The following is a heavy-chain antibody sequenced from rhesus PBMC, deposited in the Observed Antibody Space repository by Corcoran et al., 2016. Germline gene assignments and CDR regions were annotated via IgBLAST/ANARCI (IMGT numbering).Heavy chain of an antibody. Sequence: EVQLVESGGGLVQPGGSLRLSCAASGFTFSNYWMSWVRQAPGKGRDWVGRLKNKADGGTGAYAESVKGRFTISSDDSKNTRYLQMNSLKTEDTAVYYCAREFPRGGFDYWGQGVLVTVSS. CDR2: LKNKADGGTG. CDR3: AREFPRGGFDY. D-gene: IGHD2-39*02. V-gene: IGHV3-16*02. J-gene: IGHJ4*01. CDR1: GFTFSNYW.